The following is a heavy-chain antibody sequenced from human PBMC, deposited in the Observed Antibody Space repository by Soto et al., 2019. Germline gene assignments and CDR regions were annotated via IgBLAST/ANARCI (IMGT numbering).Heavy chain of an antibody. D-gene: IGHD3-22*01. J-gene: IGHJ4*02. CDR2: IYHSGST. CDR1: GGSISSGGYS. V-gene: IGHV4-30-2*01. CDR3: ASGAPVVNDY. Sequence: QLQLQESGSGLVKPSQTLSLTCAVSGGSISSGGYSWSWIRQPPGKGLGWIGYIYHSGSTYYNPSLKSRVTISVDRAKNQFSLNLSSVTAADTAVYYCASGAPVVNDYWGQGTLVTVSS.